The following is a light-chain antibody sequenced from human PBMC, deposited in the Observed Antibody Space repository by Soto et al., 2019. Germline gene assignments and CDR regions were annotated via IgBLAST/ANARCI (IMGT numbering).Light chain of an antibody. V-gene: IGLV1-40*01. Sequence: QSALTQPPSVSGSPGQKVTISCTGSDSNIGNNFYISWYQQLPGTAPKLLIYGNNNRPSGVSDRFSASRSGTSASLAISGLQAEDEADYYCRFYASSLSGSVFGGGTKLTVL. CDR2: GNN. J-gene: IGLJ3*02. CDR1: DSNIGNNFY. CDR3: RFYASSLSGSV.